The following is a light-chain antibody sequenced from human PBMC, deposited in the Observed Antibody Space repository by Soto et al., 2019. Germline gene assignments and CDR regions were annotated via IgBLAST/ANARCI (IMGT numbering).Light chain of an antibody. V-gene: IGKV3-11*01. CDR2: DAS. CDR3: HHRSNWPPEDT. J-gene: IGKJ2*01. CDR1: QPINTY. Sequence: EVLLTQSPATLSFTPGESATLSCRASQPINTYLGWYQQKSGQSPRLLIYDASNRAADIPARFSASGFGTDFTLTISSLKPEGFGTYYCHHRSNWPPEDTFGQGTKLEI.